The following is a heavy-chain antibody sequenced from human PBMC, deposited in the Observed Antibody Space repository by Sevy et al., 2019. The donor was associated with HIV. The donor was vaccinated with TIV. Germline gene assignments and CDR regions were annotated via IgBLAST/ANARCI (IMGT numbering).Heavy chain of an antibody. V-gene: IGHV3-15*01. D-gene: IGHD2-8*01. J-gene: IGHJ4*02. CDR1: GFTFRNAW. Sequence: GGSLRLSCGASGFTFRNAWMTWVRQAPGKGLEWVGRIKSKSERGTTDYAAPVKGRFTISRDDSKNTLYLQMNSLKSDDTAVYYCTNNRGYCIDGVCGEYCDSWGQGTLVTVSS. CDR3: TNNRGYCIDGVCGEYCDS. CDR2: IKSKSERGTT.